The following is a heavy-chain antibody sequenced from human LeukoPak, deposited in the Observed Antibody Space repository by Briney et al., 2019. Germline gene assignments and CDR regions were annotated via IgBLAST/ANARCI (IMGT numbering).Heavy chain of an antibody. J-gene: IGHJ4*02. D-gene: IGHD4-17*01. CDR2: IYYSGST. CDR3: ARDRASLYGDYPFDY. V-gene: IGHV4-39*07. Sequence: SETLSLTCTVSGGSISSSSYYWGWIRQPPGKGLEWIGSIYYSGSTYYNPSLKSRVTISVDTSKNQFSLKLSSVTAADTAVYYCARDRASLYGDYPFDYWGQGTLVTVSS. CDR1: GGSISSSSYY.